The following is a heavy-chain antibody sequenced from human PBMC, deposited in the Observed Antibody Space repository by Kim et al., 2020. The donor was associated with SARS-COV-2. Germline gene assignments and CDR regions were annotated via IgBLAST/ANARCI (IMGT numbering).Heavy chain of an antibody. Sequence: TNYADSVKGRFTISRDNAKKSLYLQMNSLRAEDTAVYYCARTRSGRYFDYWGQGTLVTVSS. CDR3: ARTRSGRYFDY. CDR2: T. V-gene: IGHV3-11*03. J-gene: IGHJ4*02.